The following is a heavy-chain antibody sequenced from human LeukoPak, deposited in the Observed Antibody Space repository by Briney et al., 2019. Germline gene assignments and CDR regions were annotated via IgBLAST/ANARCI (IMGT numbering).Heavy chain of an antibody. CDR1: GFSFSSYG. CDR2: IGYDGSNK. CDR3: AKEIYYDSSAFFDY. D-gene: IGHD3-22*01. Sequence: PGRSLRLSWAAAGFSFSSYGIHWVRQAPGKGLEWVAVIGYDGSNKYYADSVKGRFTISRDNSKNTLYLQMNSLRTEDTAVYFCAKEIYYDSSAFFDYWGQGTLVTVSA. V-gene: IGHV3-30*18. J-gene: IGHJ4*02.